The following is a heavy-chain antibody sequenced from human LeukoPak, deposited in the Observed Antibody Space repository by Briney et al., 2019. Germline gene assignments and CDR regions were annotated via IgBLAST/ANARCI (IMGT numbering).Heavy chain of an antibody. CDR3: ARGSSSSWYVDY. CDR1: GGTFGSYT. J-gene: IGHJ4*02. Sequence: SVKVSCKASGGTFGSYTISWVRQAPGQGLEWMGGIIPIFGTANYAQKFQGRVTITADESTSKAYMELSSLRSEDTAVYYCARGSSSSWYVDYWGQGTLVTVSS. CDR2: IIPIFGTA. V-gene: IGHV1-69*13. D-gene: IGHD6-13*01.